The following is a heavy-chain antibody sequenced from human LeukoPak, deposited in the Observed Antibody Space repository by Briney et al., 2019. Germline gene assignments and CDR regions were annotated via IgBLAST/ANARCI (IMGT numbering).Heavy chain of an antibody. CDR3: AVGQASIYYYYYGMDV. CDR1: GGSISSGDYY. J-gene: IGHJ6*02. V-gene: IGHV4-31*03. D-gene: IGHD1-26*01. CDR2: IYYSGST. Sequence: PSQTLSLTCTVSGGSISSGDYYWSWIRQHPGKGLEWIGYIYYSGSTYYNPSLKSRVTISVDTSKNQFSLKLSSVTAADTAVYYCAVGQASIYYYYYGMDVWGQGTTVTVSS.